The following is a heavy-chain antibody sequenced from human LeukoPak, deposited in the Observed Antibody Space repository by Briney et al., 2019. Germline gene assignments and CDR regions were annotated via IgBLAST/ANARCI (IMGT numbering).Heavy chain of an antibody. D-gene: IGHD6-13*01. CDR3: AGSYFGYSTD. CDR1: GGSISSYY. CDR2: LYTSGST. Sequence: SETLSLTCTVSGGSISSYYWSWIRQPAGKGLEWIGRLYTSGSTNYNPSLRSRVTMSVDTSKNHVSLKLTTVTAADTAVYYCAGSYFGYSTDWGQGTLVTVSS. J-gene: IGHJ4*02. V-gene: IGHV4-4*07.